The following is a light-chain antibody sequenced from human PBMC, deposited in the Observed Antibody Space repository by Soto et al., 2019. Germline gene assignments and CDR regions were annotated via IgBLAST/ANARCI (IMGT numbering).Light chain of an antibody. CDR2: VNSDGMH. V-gene: IGLV4-69*01. J-gene: IGLJ2*01. CDR1: SGHSNDA. Sequence: QLVLTQSPSASASLGASVKLTCTLSSGHSNDAIAWHQQQPQKGPRFLMKVNSDGMHTRGDGIPDRFAGSSSGTERYLTISSLQSEDEADYYCQIWGTGTLRLFGGGTKLTVL. CDR3: QIWGTGTLRL.